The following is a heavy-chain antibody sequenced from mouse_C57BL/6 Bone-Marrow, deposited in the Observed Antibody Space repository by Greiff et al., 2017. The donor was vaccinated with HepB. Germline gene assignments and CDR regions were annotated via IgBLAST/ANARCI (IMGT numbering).Heavy chain of an antibody. Sequence: VQLQQSGPVLVKPGASVKMSCKASGYTFTDYYMNWVKQSHGKSLEWIGVINPYNGGTSYNQKFKGKATLTVDKSSSTAYMELNSLTSEDSAVYYCARGNCHFDYWGQGTTLTVSS. D-gene: IGHD4-1*01. J-gene: IGHJ2*01. CDR1: GYTFTDYY. CDR2: INPYNGGT. V-gene: IGHV1-19*01. CDR3: ARGNCHFDY.